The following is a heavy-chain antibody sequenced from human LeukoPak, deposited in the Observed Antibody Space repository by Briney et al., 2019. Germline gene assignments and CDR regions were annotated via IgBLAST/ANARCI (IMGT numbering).Heavy chain of an antibody. J-gene: IGHJ3*02. CDR1: GFTFSSYA. CDR3: ARGQSAFDI. CDR2: ISYDGSNK. V-gene: IGHV3-30-3*01. Sequence: GGSLRLSCAASGFTFSSYAMHWVRQAPGKGLEGVAVISYDGSNKYYADSVKGRFTISRDNPKNSLFLQMNSLRAEDTAVYYCARGQSAFDIWGQGTMVTVSS.